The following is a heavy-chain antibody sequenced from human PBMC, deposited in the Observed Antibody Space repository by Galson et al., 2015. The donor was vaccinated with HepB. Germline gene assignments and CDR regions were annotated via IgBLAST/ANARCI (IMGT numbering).Heavy chain of an antibody. CDR1: GFTFSSYS. D-gene: IGHD2-21*02. Sequence: SLRLSCAASGFTFSSYSMNWVRQAPGKGLEWVSSISSSSSYIYYADSVKGRFTISRDNAKNSLYLQMNSLRAEDTAVYYCARDPRAYCGGDCYSDAFDIWGQGAMVTVSS. CDR3: ARDPRAYCGGDCYSDAFDI. J-gene: IGHJ3*02. V-gene: IGHV3-21*01. CDR2: ISSSSSYI.